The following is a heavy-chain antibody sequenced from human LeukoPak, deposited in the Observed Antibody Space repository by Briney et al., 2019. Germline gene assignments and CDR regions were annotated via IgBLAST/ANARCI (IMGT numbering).Heavy chain of an antibody. J-gene: IGHJ4*02. Sequence: SETLSLTCTVSGGSISSYYWSWIRQPLGKGLEWIGNIYYTGSTYYNVSLNSRVTISIDTSKNLFSLRLNSMTAADTAVYYCAKSGGYGLIDKWGQGTLVTVSS. V-gene: IGHV4-59*04. CDR2: IYYTGST. D-gene: IGHD1-26*01. CDR1: GGSISSYY. CDR3: AKSGGYGLIDK.